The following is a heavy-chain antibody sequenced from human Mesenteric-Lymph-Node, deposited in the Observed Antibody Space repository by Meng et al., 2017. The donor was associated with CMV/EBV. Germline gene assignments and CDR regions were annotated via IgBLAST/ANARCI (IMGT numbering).Heavy chain of an antibody. CDR1: GFTFSSYA. D-gene: IGHD5-12*01. CDR3: AKEEFNRGYDFFDY. CDR2: IYSGGSST. Sequence: AAGFTFSSYAMSWVRQAPGKGLEWVSVIYSGGSSTYYADSVKGRFTISRDNSKNTLYLQMNSLRAEDTAVYYCAKEEFNRGYDFFDYWGQGTLVTVSS. J-gene: IGHJ4*02. V-gene: IGHV3-23*03.